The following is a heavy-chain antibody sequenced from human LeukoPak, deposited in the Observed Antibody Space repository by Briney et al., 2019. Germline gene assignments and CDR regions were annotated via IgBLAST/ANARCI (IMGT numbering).Heavy chain of an antibody. D-gene: IGHD1-26*01. J-gene: IGHJ3*02. Sequence: ASVKLSCKASGYTFTDYYIHWVRQAPGQGLECMGWINRNSGDTNYAQKFQGRVTMTRDTSISTAYMEVSRLRSDDTAVYYCARSREHTFDIWGQGTMVTVSS. CDR2: INRNSGDT. CDR3: ARSREHTFDI. V-gene: IGHV1-2*02. CDR1: GYTFTDYY.